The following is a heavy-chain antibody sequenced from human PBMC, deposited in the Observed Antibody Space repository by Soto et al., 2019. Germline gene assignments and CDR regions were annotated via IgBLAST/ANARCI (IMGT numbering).Heavy chain of an antibody. J-gene: IGHJ4*02. V-gene: IGHV3-21*01. Sequence: GGSLRLSCAASGFTFSSYIMNWVRQTPGKGLEWVSSISSSSSYIYYADSVKGRFTISRDNAKNSLYLQMNSLRAEDTAVYYCARDYCSGGSCYSGFDYWGQGTLVTVSS. CDR3: ARDYCSGGSCYSGFDY. D-gene: IGHD2-15*01. CDR1: GFTFSSYI. CDR2: ISSSSSYI.